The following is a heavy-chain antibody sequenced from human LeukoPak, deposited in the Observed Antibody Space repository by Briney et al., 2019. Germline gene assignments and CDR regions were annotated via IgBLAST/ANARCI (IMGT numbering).Heavy chain of an antibody. V-gene: IGHV3-30*02. CDR3: AKDGTFTIFGVVTSYYYFDY. D-gene: IGHD3-3*01. CDR1: GFTFSSYG. J-gene: IGHJ4*02. Sequence: PGGSLRLSCAASGFTFSSYGMHWVRQAPGKGLEWVAFIRYDGSNKYYADSVKGRFTISRDNSKNTLYLQMNSLRAEDTAVYYCAKDGTFTIFGVVTSYYYFDYWGQGTLVTVSS. CDR2: IRYDGSNK.